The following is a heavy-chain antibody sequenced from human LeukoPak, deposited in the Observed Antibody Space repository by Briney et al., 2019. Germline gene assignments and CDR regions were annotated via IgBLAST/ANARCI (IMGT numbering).Heavy chain of an antibody. CDR2: IWYDGSNK. J-gene: IGHJ3*02. D-gene: IGHD5-18*01. CDR3: AKDRGDTAYAFDI. CDR1: GFTFSSYG. Sequence: GRSLRLSXAASGFTFSSYGMHWVRQAPGKGLEWVAVIWYDGSNKYYADSVKGRFTISRDNSKNTLYLQMNSLRAEDTAVYYCAKDRGDTAYAFDIWGQGTMVTVSS. V-gene: IGHV3-33*06.